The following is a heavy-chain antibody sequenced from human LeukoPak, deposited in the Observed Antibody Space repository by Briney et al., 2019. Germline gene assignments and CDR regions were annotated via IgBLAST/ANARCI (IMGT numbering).Heavy chain of an antibody. Sequence: PSETLSLTCAVYGGSFSGYYWSWIRQPPGEGLEWIGEINHSGSTNYNPSLKSRVTISVDTSKNQFSLKLSSVTAADTAVYYCARRHDYGNYAYFDYWGQGTLVTVSS. CDR3: ARRHDYGNYAYFDY. D-gene: IGHD4-17*01. CDR1: GGSFSGYY. J-gene: IGHJ4*02. V-gene: IGHV4-34*01. CDR2: INHSGST.